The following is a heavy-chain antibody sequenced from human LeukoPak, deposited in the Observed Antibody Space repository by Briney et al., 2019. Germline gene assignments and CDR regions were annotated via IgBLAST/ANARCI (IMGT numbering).Heavy chain of an antibody. CDR2: INHSGST. Sequence: SETLSLTCTVSGGSISSYYWSWIRQPPGKGLGWIGEINHSGSTNYNPSLKSRVTISVGTSKNQFSLKLSSVTAADTAVYYCARGDCSSTSCYNRAHWFDPWGQGTLVTVSS. CDR1: GGSISSYY. CDR3: ARGDCSSTSCYNRAHWFDP. D-gene: IGHD2-2*02. V-gene: IGHV4-34*01. J-gene: IGHJ5*02.